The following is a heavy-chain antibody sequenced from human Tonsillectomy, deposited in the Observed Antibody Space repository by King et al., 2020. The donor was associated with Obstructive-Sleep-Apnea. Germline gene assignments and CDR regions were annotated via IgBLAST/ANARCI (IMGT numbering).Heavy chain of an antibody. Sequence: VQLVESGGGLVKPGGSLRLSCASWVRQAPGKGLEWVSSIISSSSFIYYADSVKGRFTISRDNAKNSLYLQMNSLRAEDTAVYYCARHNDYYYGMDVWGQGTTVTVSS. CDR2: IISSSSFI. J-gene: IGHJ6*02. CDR3: ARHNDYYYGMDV. V-gene: IGHV3-21*01. D-gene: IGHD5-24*01.